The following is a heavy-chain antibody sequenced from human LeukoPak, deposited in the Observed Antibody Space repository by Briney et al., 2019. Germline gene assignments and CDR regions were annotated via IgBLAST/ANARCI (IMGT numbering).Heavy chain of an antibody. CDR3: ARGGGPTPSDY. V-gene: IGHV3-33*01. J-gene: IGHJ4*02. D-gene: IGHD3-10*01. CDR2: IWYDGSNK. CDR1: GFTFSSYG. Sequence: GGSLRLSCAASGFTFSSYGMHWVRQAPGKGLEWVAVIWYDGSNKYYADSVKGRFTISRDNSKNTLYLQMNSLRAEDTAVYYCARGGGPTPSDYWGQGTLVTVSS.